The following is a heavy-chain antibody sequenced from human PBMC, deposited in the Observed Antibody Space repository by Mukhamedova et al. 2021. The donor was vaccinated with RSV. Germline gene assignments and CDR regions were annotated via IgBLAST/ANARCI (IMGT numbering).Heavy chain of an antibody. CDR3: AHESKYYYYCIDF. V-gene: IGHV2-5*02. Sequence: DDDKRYSPSLKSRLTITKDTSKNQVVLTMTNMDPVDTATYYCAHESKYYYYCIDFWGPGTTVTVSS. CDR2: DDDK. J-gene: IGHJ6*02.